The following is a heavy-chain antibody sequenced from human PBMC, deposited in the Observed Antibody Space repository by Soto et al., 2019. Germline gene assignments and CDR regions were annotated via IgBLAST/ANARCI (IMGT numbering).Heavy chain of an antibody. CDR1: GFTFSRHG. V-gene: IGHV3-33*05. CDR3: ANWFSDQYDFRGRLHH. D-gene: IGHD3-3*01. CDR2: VAYDGSTK. Sequence: LRLSCAASGFTFSRHGMHLVRQAPGKGLEWLASVAYDGSTKYYVDSVNGRFTISRDNSRNTLYLQMNSLRAEDTAVYYCANWFSDQYDFRGRLHHWGQGTLVTVSS. J-gene: IGHJ4*02.